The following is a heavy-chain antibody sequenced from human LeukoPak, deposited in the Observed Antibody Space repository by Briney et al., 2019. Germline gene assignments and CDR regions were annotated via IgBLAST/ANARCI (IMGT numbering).Heavy chain of an antibody. CDR2: IYYSGST. V-gene: IGHV4-59*01. J-gene: IGHJ4*02. CDR3: ARVTYYYDSSGFDY. D-gene: IGHD3-22*01. CDR1: GGSISSYY. Sequence: SETLSLTCTVSGGSISSYYWSWIRQPPGKGLEWIGYIYYSGSTNYNPSLESRVTISVDTSKNQFSLKLSSVTAADTAVYYCARVTYYYDSSGFDYWGQGTLVTVSS.